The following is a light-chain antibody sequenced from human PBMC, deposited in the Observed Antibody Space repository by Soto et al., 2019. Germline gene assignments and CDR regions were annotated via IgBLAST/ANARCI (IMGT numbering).Light chain of an antibody. Sequence: EIVLTQSPGTLSLSPGERATLSCRASQSVSSTYLAWYQQKPGQAPRLLIYGASSRATGIPDRFSRSGSGTDLTLTISRLEPEDFAVYYCQHYGSLVLTFGGGTKVEIK. V-gene: IGKV3-20*01. CDR1: QSVSSTY. CDR2: GAS. J-gene: IGKJ4*01. CDR3: QHYGSLVLT.